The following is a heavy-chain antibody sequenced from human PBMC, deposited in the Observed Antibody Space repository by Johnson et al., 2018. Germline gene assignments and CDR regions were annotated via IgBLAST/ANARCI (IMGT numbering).Heavy chain of an antibody. V-gene: IGHV3-23*04. CDR3: AKDQIEWLLRGAFDI. J-gene: IGHJ3*02. CDR2: MGARGGNT. CDR1: GFTFSTYA. Sequence: EVQLVESGGGLVQPGGSLRLSCAASGFTFSTYAMNWVRQAPGKGPEWVSAMGARGGNTHYANSVKGRSPISRDNSKNTLYLQKDSLRAEDTAVYYCAKDQIEWLLRGAFDIWGQGTMVAVSS. D-gene: IGHD6-19*01.